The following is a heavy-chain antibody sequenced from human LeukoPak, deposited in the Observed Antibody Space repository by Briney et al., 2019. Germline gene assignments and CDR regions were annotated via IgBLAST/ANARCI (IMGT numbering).Heavy chain of an antibody. D-gene: IGHD2-2*01. CDR3: ARAGYCSSTSCYLFDP. V-gene: IGHV1-69*05. J-gene: IGHJ5*02. CDR1: GGTFSSYA. Sequence: GSSVNVSCKASGGTFSSYAISWVRQAPGQGLEWMGGIIPIFGTANYAQKFQGRVTITTDESTSTAYMELSSLRSEDTAVYYCARAGYCSSTSCYLFDPWGQGTLVTVSS. CDR2: IIPIFGTA.